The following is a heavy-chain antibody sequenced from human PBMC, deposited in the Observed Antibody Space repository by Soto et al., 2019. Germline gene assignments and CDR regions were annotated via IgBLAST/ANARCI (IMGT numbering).Heavy chain of an antibody. CDR1: GFTFSTYW. Sequence: AVGPLRLSCAASGFTFSTYWVYWVRQAPGKGLQWVANIKPDGSDQYYVDSVKGRFTISRDNARNSLYLQINSLRAEDTAMYYCASIRGGYLGQGTQVTGS. J-gene: IGHJ4*02. CDR3: ASIRGGY. CDR2: IKPDGSDQ. D-gene: IGHD3-16*01. V-gene: IGHV3-7*05.